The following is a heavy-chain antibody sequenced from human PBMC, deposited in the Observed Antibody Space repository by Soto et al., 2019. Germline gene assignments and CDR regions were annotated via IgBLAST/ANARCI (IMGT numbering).Heavy chain of an antibody. Sequence: QVLLHESGPGLVKPSQTLSLTCAVSGVSISRGDCYWSWIRQPPGKGLEWIGHIYNSGSTYYKPSLKSRVTISIDTSENHFSLKLSSVTAADTAVYYCAREDQYDISGDYHIWGQGTMVTVSS. V-gene: IGHV4-30-4*01. CDR2: IYNSGST. CDR3: AREDQYDISGDYHI. D-gene: IGHD3-22*01. J-gene: IGHJ3*02. CDR1: GVSISRGDCY.